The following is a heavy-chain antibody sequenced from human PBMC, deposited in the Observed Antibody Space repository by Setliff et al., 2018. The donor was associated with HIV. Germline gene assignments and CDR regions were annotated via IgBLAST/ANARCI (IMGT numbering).Heavy chain of an antibody. CDR2: VYYSGST. J-gene: IGHJ4*02. CDR1: GGSISSSIYF. V-gene: IGHV4-39*07. CDR3: AKDRSGSYRTFDY. Sequence: PSETLSLTCTVSGGSISSSIYFWGWIRQPPGKGLEWIGSVYYSGSTYYNPSLKSRVTISMDTSKNQFSLKLNSVTAADTAVYYCAKDRSGSYRTFDYWGPGILVTVSS. D-gene: IGHD1-26*01.